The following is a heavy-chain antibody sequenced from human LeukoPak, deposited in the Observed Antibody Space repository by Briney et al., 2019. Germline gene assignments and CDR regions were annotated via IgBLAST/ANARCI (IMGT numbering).Heavy chain of an antibody. J-gene: IGHJ4*02. Sequence: AGGSLRLSCAASGFTFSNYAMSWVRQAPGEVLEWVANIKQDGSEKYYVDSVKGRFTISRDNAKNSLYLQMNSLRAEDTAVYYCARENYDFWSGYYYFDYWGQGTLVTVSS. V-gene: IGHV3-7*01. D-gene: IGHD3-3*01. CDR3: ARENYDFWSGYYYFDY. CDR1: GFTFSNYA. CDR2: IKQDGSEK.